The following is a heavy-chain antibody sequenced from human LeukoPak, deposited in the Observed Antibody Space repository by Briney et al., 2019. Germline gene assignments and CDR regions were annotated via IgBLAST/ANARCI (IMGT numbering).Heavy chain of an antibody. Sequence: ASVKVSCKASGYTFTGYYMHWVRQAPGQGLEWMGWINPNSGGTNYAQKFQGRVTMTRDTSISLAYMELSRLRSDDTAVYYCARASDYDILTGANWFDPWGQGTLVTVSS. J-gene: IGHJ5*02. CDR1: GYTFTGYY. CDR3: ARASDYDILTGANWFDP. D-gene: IGHD3-9*01. V-gene: IGHV1-2*02. CDR2: INPNSGGT.